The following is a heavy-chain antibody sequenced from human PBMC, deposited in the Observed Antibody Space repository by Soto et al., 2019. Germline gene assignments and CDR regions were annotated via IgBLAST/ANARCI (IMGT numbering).Heavy chain of an antibody. CDR3: ARARRESSGWYNWRGTISFDP. D-gene: IGHD6-19*01. V-gene: IGHV1-69*13. J-gene: IGHJ5*02. CDR2: IIPIFGTA. CDR1: GGTFSSYA. Sequence: GASVKVSCKASGGTFSSYAISWVRQAPGQGLEWMGGIIPIFGTANYAQKFQGRVTITADESTSTAYMELSSLRSEDTAVYYCARARRESSGWYNWRGTISFDPWGQGTLVTVSS.